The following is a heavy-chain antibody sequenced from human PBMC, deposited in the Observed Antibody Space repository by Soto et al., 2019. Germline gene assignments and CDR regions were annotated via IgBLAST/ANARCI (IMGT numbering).Heavy chain of an antibody. V-gene: IGHV3-21*03. Sequence: GGSLRLSCAASGFDFTTFSMNWVRQAPGKGLEWVSFISPSSPYTSYADSVKGRFIISGDNAENSVYLQMNSLRAADTGVYYFPRRPENFWSGYPQAFDFWGPETLFAIFS. J-gene: IGHJ4*01. CDR1: GFDFTTFS. CDR3: PRRPENFWSGYPQAFDF. CDR2: ISPSSPYT. D-gene: IGHD3-3*01.